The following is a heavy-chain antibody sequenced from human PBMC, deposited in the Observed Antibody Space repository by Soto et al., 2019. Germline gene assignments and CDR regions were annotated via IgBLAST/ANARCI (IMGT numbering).Heavy chain of an antibody. D-gene: IGHD3-10*01. Sequence: QVQLQQWGAGLLKPSETLSLTCAVYGGSFSGYQWSWIRQTPGKGLEWIGEINDSGNINYNPSLKSRVTLLVDTAKKQISLKLSSVTAASTAVYYCARGLRLWFGELSRRGGYYYYMDVWGTGTTVTVSS. V-gene: IGHV4-34*01. CDR2: INDSGNI. CDR1: GGSFSGYQ. J-gene: IGHJ6*03. CDR3: ARGLRLWFGELSRRGGYYYYMDV.